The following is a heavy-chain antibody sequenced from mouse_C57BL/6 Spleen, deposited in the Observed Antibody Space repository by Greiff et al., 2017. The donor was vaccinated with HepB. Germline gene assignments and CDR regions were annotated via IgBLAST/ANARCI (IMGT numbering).Heavy chain of an antibody. CDR3: ARHEEGYDGYTYYYAMDY. D-gene: IGHD2-3*01. Sequence: VQLKESGAELVKPGASVKLSCKASGYTFTEYTIHWVKQRSGQGLEWIGWFYPGSGSIKYNEKFKDKATLTADKSSSTVYMELSRLTSEDSAVYFCARHEEGYDGYTYYYAMDYWGQGTSVTVSS. CDR2: FYPGSGSI. CDR1: GYTFTEYT. V-gene: IGHV1-62-2*01. J-gene: IGHJ4*01.